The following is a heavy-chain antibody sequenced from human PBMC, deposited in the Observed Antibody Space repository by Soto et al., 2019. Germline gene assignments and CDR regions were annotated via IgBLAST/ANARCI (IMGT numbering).Heavy chain of an antibody. J-gene: IGHJ5*02. V-gene: IGHV4-39*01. Sequence: SETLSLTCTVSGGSISSSSYYWGWIRQPPGKGLEWIGTIYYSGTTYYNPSLKSRVTISVDTSKNQFSLKLSPVTAADTAVYYCARLYYYDSSGYYPTLPFDPWGQGTLVTV. CDR2: IYYSGTT. CDR3: ARLYYYDSSGYYPTLPFDP. D-gene: IGHD3-22*01. CDR1: GGSISSSSYY.